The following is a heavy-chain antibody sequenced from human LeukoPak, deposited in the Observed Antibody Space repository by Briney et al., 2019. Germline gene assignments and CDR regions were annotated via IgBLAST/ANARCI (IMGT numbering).Heavy chain of an antibody. D-gene: IGHD3-3*01. CDR3: ARDKGGMVPFDY. CDR2: ISSSSSYI. Sequence: GGSLRLSCAASGFTFSSYSMNWVRQAPGKGLEWVSSISSSSSYIYYADSIKGRFTVSRDNAKNSLYLQMNSLRAEDTAVYFCARDKGGMVPFDYWGQGTLVTVSS. J-gene: IGHJ4*02. V-gene: IGHV3-21*01. CDR1: GFTFSSYS.